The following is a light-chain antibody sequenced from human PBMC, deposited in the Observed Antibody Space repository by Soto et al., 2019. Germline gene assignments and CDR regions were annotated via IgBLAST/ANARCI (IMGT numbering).Light chain of an antibody. CDR3: SLYAGSNNLDV. CDR1: SRDVGGYNY. CDR2: EVS. J-gene: IGLJ1*01. V-gene: IGLV2-8*01. Sequence: QCVLPQLPSGSGSPGQAVTISYTGTSRDVGGYNYVSWYQQHPGKAPKLMIYEVSTRPSGVPDRFSGSKSGNTASLTVSGLQAEDEADYYCSLYAGSNNLDVFGTGTKVTVL.